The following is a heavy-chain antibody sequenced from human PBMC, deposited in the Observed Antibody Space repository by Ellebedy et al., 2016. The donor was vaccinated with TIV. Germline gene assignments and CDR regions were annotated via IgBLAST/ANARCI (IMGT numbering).Heavy chain of an antibody. Sequence: GESLKISCAASGFTFSPYAMAWVRQAPGKGLEWVSGIVGSGAQKYADSVKGRFTISRDNSKRTVYLQMNSLRAEDTAVYFCAKDRTPGDGYWVFYNWGQGTLVSVSS. CDR2: IVGSGA. D-gene: IGHD5-18*01. J-gene: IGHJ4*02. CDR1: GFTFSPYA. V-gene: IGHV3-23*01. CDR3: AKDRTPGDGYWVFYN.